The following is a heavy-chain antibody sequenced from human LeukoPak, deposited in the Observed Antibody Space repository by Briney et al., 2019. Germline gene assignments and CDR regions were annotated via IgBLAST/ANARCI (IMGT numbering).Heavy chain of an antibody. V-gene: IGHV3-7*01. CDR1: GFTFSSYW. Sequence: GGSLRLSCAASGFTFSSYWMSWVRPAPGQGLEWVANIKQDGSEKYYVDSVKGRFTISRDNAKNSLYLQMNSLRAEDTAVYYCARDLAAAGTPPGDYWGQGTLVTVSS. CDR3: ARDLAAAGTPPGDY. D-gene: IGHD6-13*01. J-gene: IGHJ4*02. CDR2: IKQDGSEK.